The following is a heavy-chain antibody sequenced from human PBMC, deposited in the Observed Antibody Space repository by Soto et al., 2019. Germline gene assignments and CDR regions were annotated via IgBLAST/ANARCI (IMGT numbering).Heavy chain of an antibody. CDR1: GGTFSSYA. D-gene: IGHD6-6*01. Sequence: SVKVSCKASGGTFSSYAISWVRQAPGQGLEWMGGIIPIFGTANYAQKFQGRVTITADESTSTAYMELSSLRSEDTAVYYCADSSSYYYYDIDVWGQETTATVSS. V-gene: IGHV1-69*13. J-gene: IGHJ6*02. CDR3: ADSSSYYYYDIDV. CDR2: IIPIFGTA.